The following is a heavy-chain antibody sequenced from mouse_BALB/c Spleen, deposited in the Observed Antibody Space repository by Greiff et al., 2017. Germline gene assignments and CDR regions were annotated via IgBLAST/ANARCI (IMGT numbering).Heavy chain of an antibody. J-gene: IGHJ4*01. D-gene: IGHD2-1*01. CDR3: TRLKGIYYGNYYYAMDY. CDR2: IYPSDSYT. CDR1: GYTFTSYW. V-gene: IGHV1-69*02. Sequence: VQLQQPGAELVRPGASVKLSCKASGYTFTSYWINWVKQRPGQGLEWIGNIYPSDSYTNYNQKFKDKATLTVDKSSSTAYMQLSSPTSEDSAVYYCTRLKGIYYGNYYYAMDYWGQGTSVTVSS.